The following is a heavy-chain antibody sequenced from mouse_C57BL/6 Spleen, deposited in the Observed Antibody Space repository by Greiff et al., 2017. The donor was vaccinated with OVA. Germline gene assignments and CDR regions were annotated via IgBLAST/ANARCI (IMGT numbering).Heavy chain of an antibody. J-gene: IGHJ1*03. Sequence: VQLQQSGAELVKPGASVKLSCTASGFNIKDYYMHWVKQRTEQGLEWIGRIDPEDGETKYAPKFQGKATITADTSSNTAYLQLSSLTSKDTAVYYCARLYDGSWYFDVWGTGTTVTVSS. V-gene: IGHV14-2*01. CDR1: GFNIKDYY. D-gene: IGHD2-3*01. CDR3: ARLYDGSWYFDV. CDR2: IDPEDGET.